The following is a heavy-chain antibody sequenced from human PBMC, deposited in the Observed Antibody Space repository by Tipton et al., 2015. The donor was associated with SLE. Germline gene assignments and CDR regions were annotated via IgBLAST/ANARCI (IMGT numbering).Heavy chain of an antibody. CDR1: GDSISSGDYY. Sequence: TLSLTCTVSGDSISSGDYYWSWIRQPAGKGLEWIGYIYTSGSTNYNPSLKSRVTISVDTSKNQFSLKLSSVTAADTAVYYCAREEMATSFDYWGQGTLVTVSS. CDR2: IYTSGST. V-gene: IGHV4-61*09. CDR3: AREEMATSFDY. D-gene: IGHD5-24*01. J-gene: IGHJ4*02.